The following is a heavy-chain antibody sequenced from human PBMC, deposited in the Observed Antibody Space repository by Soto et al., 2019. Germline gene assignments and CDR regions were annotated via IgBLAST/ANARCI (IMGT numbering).Heavy chain of an antibody. D-gene: IGHD4-17*01. CDR3: ARVTMVIRDSDHFGVDV. CDR1: GFPISSPYS. CDR2: ISHTGTT. V-gene: IGHV4-38-2*02. J-gene: IGHJ6*02. Sequence: PSETLSLTSLVSGFPISSPYSWGWTRQPPGKGLEWIGSISHTGTTSYSPSLTSRVSISVDTSKNQVSLKLTSVTAADTAVYFCARVTMVIRDSDHFGVDVWGHGTTVTVSS.